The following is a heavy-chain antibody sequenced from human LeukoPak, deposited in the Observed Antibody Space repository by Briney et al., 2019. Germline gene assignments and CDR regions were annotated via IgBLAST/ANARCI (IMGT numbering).Heavy chain of an antibody. CDR1: GFTFSSYA. V-gene: IGHV3-23*01. J-gene: IGHJ6*03. D-gene: IGHD2-2*01. CDR2: ISGSGGST. Sequence: GGSLRLSCAASGFTFSSYAMSWVRQAPGKGLEWVSAISGSGGSTYYADSVKGRFTISRDNSKNTLYLQMNSLRAEDTAVYYCAKDGGVVPAAIRPYYMDVWGKGTTVTVSS. CDR3: AKDGGVVPAAIRPYYMDV.